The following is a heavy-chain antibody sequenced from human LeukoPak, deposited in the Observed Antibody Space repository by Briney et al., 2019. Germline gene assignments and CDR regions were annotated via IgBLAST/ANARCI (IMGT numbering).Heavy chain of an antibody. CDR2: IYYSGST. V-gene: IGHV4-59*01. CDR3: ARVSNSGYNSRGAFDI. Sequence: SETLSLTCTVSGGSISSYYWSWIRQPPGKGLEWIGYIYYSGSTNYNPSLKSRVTISVDTSKNQFSLKLSSVTAADTAVYYCARVSNSGYNSRGAFDIWGQGTMVTVSS. J-gene: IGHJ3*02. CDR1: GGSISSYY. D-gene: IGHD3-22*01.